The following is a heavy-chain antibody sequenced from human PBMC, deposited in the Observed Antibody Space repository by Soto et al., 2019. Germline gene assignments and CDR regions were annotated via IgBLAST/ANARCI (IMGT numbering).Heavy chain of an antibody. V-gene: IGHV4-39*01. Sequence: SETLSLTCTVSGGSISSSSYYWGWIRQPPGKGLEWIGSIYYSGSTYYNPSLKSRVTISVDTSKNQFSLKLSSVTAADTAVYYCARPGGGNYYYYGMDVWGQGTKVTVSS. CDR2: IYYSGST. D-gene: IGHD2-15*01. J-gene: IGHJ6*02. CDR3: ARPGGGNYYYYGMDV. CDR1: GGSISSSSYY.